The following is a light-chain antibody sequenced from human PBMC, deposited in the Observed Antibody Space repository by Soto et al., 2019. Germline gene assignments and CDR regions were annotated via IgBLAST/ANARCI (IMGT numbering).Light chain of an antibody. CDR2: DVS. CDR3: SSSTTTTSLVV. J-gene: IGLJ3*02. V-gene: IGLV2-14*01. CDR1: SSDIGDYNY. Sequence: QSVLTQPASVSGSPGQSITIPCTGTSSDIGDYNYVSWYQQYPGKVPKLVIYDVSHRPSGVSSRFSGSKSGNTASLTISGLQADDEADYYCSSSTTTTSLVVFGGGIKVTVL.